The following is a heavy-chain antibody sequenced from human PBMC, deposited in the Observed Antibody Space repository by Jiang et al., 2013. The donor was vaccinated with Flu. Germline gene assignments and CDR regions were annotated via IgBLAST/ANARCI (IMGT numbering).Heavy chain of an antibody. CDR3: AKDSFGSGSYYRGFDY. J-gene: IGHJ4*02. D-gene: IGHD3-10*01. Sequence: GLVQPGRSLRLSCAASGFTFDDYAMHWVRQAPGKGLEWVSGISWNSGSIGYADSVKGRFTISRDNAKNSLYMQMNSLRAEDTALYYCAKDSFGSGSYYRGFDYWGQGTLVTVSS. CDR2: ISWNSGSI. CDR1: GFTFDDYA. V-gene: IGHV3-9*01.